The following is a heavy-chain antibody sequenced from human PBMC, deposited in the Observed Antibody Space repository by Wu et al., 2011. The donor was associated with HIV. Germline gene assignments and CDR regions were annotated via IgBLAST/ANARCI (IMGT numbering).Heavy chain of an antibody. CDR3: ARVPPKDYYYGMDV. CDR1: GYIFTTYG. V-gene: IGHV1-18*01. J-gene: IGHJ6*02. CDR2: INTHNGKT. Sequence: QVQLVQSGAEVRKAGASMKVSCKTSGYIFTTYGINWIRQAPGQGLEWMGWINTHNGKTDYAQKFQGRVTMTTDTSISTAYMQLSSLGSEDSAVYYCARVPPKDYYYGMDVWGQGTIVIVSS.